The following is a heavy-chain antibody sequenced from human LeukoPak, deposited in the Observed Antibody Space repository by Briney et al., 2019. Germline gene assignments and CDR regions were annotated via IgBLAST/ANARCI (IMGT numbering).Heavy chain of an antibody. CDR2: IYTSGST. Sequence: SETLSLTCTVSGGSISSYYWSWIRQPAGKGLEWIGRIYTSGSTNYNPSLKSRVTMSVDTSKNQFSLKLSSVTAADTAVYYCARGPYYDILTGYRFDPWGQGTLVTVSS. CDR3: ARGPYYDILTGYRFDP. CDR1: GGSISSYY. J-gene: IGHJ5*02. V-gene: IGHV4-4*07. D-gene: IGHD3-9*01.